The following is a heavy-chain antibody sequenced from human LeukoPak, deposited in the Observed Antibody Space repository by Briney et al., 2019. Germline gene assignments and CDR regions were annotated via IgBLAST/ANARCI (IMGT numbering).Heavy chain of an antibody. D-gene: IGHD3-10*01. CDR1: GGSISSYY. CDR3: ARAGFMVRGVIGPGYYGMDV. Sequence: SETLSLTCTVSGGSISSYYWSWIRQPPGKGLEWIGYIYYSGSTNYNPSLKSRVTISVDTSKNQFSLKLSSVTAADTAVYYFARAGFMVRGVIGPGYYGMDVWGKGTTVTVSS. V-gene: IGHV4-59*01. CDR2: IYYSGST. J-gene: IGHJ6*04.